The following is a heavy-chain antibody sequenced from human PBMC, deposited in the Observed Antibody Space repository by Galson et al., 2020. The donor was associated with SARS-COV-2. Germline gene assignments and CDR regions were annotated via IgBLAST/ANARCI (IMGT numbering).Heavy chain of an antibody. CDR1: GFTFSSYA. J-gene: IGHJ3*02. D-gene: IGHD6-19*01. Sequence: GESLKISCAASGFTFSSYAMHWVRQAPGKGLEWVAVISYDGSNKYYADSVKGRFTISRDNSKNTLYLQMNSLRAEDTAVYYCAREDSSGRDDAFDIWGQGTMVTVSS. CDR2: ISYDGSNK. V-gene: IGHV3-30*01. CDR3: AREDSSGRDDAFDI.